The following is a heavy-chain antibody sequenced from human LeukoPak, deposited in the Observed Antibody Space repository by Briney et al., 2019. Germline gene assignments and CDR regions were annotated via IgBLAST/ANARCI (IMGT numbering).Heavy chain of an antibody. Sequence: GGSLRLSCAASGFTFSSYSMNWVRQAPGKGLEWVSSISSSSSYIYYADSVKGRFTISRDNSKNTLYLQMNSLRAEDTAVYYCAKEKGVRGVSPLPDYWGQGTLVTVSS. CDR2: ISSSSSYI. CDR3: AKEKGVRGVSPLPDY. D-gene: IGHD3-10*01. V-gene: IGHV3-21*01. J-gene: IGHJ4*02. CDR1: GFTFSSYS.